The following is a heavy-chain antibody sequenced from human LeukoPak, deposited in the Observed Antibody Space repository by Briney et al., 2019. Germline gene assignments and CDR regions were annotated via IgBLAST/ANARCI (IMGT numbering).Heavy chain of an antibody. CDR1: GGSISSYY. D-gene: IGHD3-10*01. CDR3: ARGVTMVRGVIFYFDY. J-gene: IGHJ4*02. V-gene: IGHV4-4*07. CDR2: IYTSGST. Sequence: KPSETLSLTCTVSGGSISSYYWSWIRQPAGKGLEWIGRIYTSGSTNYTPSLKSRVTMSVATSKNQFSLKLSSVTAADTAVYYCARGVTMVRGVIFYFDYWGQGTLVTVSS.